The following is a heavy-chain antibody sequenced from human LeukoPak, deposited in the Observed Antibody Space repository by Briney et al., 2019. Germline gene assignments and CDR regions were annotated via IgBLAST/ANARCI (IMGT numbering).Heavy chain of an antibody. Sequence: ASVKVSCKASGYTFTSYGISWVRQAPGQGLEWMGWISAYNGNTNYAQKLQCRVTMTTDTSTSTAYMELASLRADDPPVHYCVRLRYYYGSGSYLPWGQGTLVTVSS. CDR3: VRLRYYYGSGSYLP. CDR2: ISAYNGNT. J-gene: IGHJ5*02. V-gene: IGHV1-18*01. CDR1: GYTFTSYG. D-gene: IGHD3-10*01.